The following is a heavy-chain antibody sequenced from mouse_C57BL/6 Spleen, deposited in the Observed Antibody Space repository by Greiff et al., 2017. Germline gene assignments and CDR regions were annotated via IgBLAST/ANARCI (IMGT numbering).Heavy chain of an antibody. V-gene: IGHV1-82*01. CDR3: ARDYGNFPFAY. CDR2: IYPGDGDT. D-gene: IGHD2-1*01. J-gene: IGHJ3*01. CDR1: GYAFSSSW. Sequence: QVQLQQSGPELVKPGASVKISCKASGYAFSSSWMNWVKQRPGKGLEWIGRIYPGDGDTNYNGKFKGKATLTANKSSSTAYMQLSSLTSEDSAVYFCARDYGNFPFAYWGQGTLVTVSA.